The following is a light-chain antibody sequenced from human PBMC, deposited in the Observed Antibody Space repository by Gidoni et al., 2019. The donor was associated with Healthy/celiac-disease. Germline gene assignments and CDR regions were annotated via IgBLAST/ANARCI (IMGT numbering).Light chain of an antibody. CDR3: QQSYSTVFT. Sequence: ETPMSQSPPSLSASVGDRVTITCRASQSIRSYLNWYQQKPGKAPKLLIYAASSLQSGVPSRFSGSGSGTDFTLTISSLQPEDFATYYCQQSYSTVFTFGPGTKVDIK. J-gene: IGKJ3*01. CDR2: AAS. V-gene: IGKV1-39*01. CDR1: QSIRSY.